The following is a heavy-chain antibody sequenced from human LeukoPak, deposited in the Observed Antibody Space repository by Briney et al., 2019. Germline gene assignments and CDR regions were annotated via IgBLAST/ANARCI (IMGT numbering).Heavy chain of an antibody. CDR2: ISWNSGSI. Sequence: GGSLRLSCAASGFTFDDYAMHWVRQAPGKGLEWVSGISWNSGSIGYADSVKGRFTISRDNAENSLYLQMNSLRAEDMALYYCAKAQYSSGWYYFDYWGQGTLVTVSS. J-gene: IGHJ4*02. CDR1: GFTFDDYA. D-gene: IGHD6-19*01. CDR3: AKAQYSSGWYYFDY. V-gene: IGHV3-9*03.